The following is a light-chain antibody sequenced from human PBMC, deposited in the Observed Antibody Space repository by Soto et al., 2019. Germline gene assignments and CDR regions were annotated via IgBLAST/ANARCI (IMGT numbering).Light chain of an antibody. V-gene: IGLV2-11*01. CDR3: QTWGTGFQV. CDR2: DVT. J-gene: IGLJ2*01. CDR1: SSDVGDYDY. Sequence: QSALTQPRSVSGSPGQSVTISCTGTSSDVGDYDYVSWYQQHPGKAPKLIIYDVTKGPSGVPDRFSGSKSGNTAALTISGLQSEDEADYYCQTWGTGFQVFGGGTKVTVL.